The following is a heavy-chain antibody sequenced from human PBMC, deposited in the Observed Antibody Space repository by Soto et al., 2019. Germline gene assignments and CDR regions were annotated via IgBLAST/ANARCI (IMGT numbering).Heavy chain of an antibody. CDR2: IKSKTDGGTT. CDR3: TSRLSNYFASNWFDP. CDR1: GFTFSNAW. V-gene: IGHV3-15*01. D-gene: IGHD4-4*01. J-gene: IGHJ5*02. Sequence: EVQLVESGGGLVKPGGSLRLSCAASGFTFSNAWMSWVRQAPGKGLEWVGRIKSKTDGGTTDYAAPVKGRFTISRDDSKNTLYLQMNSLKTEDTAVYYCTSRLSNYFASNWFDPWGQGTLVTVSS.